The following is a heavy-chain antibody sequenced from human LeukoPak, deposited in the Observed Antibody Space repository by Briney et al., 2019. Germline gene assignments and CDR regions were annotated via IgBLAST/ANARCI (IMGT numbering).Heavy chain of an antibody. CDR1: GFTFSSCG. V-gene: IGHV3-33*01. CDR2: IWHDGNNK. CDR3: ARGPGSSVYASAIDH. D-gene: IGHD2-8*01. Sequence: GGSLRLSCAASGFTFSSCGMHWVRQAPGKGLEWAAVIWHDGNNKYYADSVKGRFTISRDNSKNTLYLQMNSLRAEDTAVYYCARGPGSSVYASAIDHWGQGTLVTVYS. J-gene: IGHJ4*02.